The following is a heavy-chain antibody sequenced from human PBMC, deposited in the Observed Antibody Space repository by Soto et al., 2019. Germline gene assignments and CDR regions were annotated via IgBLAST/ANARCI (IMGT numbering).Heavy chain of an antibody. J-gene: IGHJ6*02. D-gene: IGHD5-12*01. Sequence: SETLSLTCSVSGYSVSSSDYYWAWIRQPPGKGLEWIGSMLYSGLTYYNPSLKSRVTLSVDTSKNQFSLKLSSVTAADTAVYYCARDRTGYSGYPTRYYYYGMNVWGQGTTVTVSS. CDR1: GYSVSSSDYY. CDR2: MLYSGLT. V-gene: IGHV4-39*07. CDR3: ARDRTGYSGYPTRYYYYGMNV.